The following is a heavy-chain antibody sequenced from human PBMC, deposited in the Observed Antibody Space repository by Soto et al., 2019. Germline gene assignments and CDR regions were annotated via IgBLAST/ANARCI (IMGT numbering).Heavy chain of an antibody. D-gene: IGHD6-6*01. V-gene: IGHV4-34*01. CDR1: GGSFSGYY. CDR2: INHSGST. J-gene: IGHJ6*02. Sequence: SETLSLTCAVYGGSFSGYYWSWIRQPPGKGLEWIGEINHSGSTNYNPSLKSRVTISVDTSKNQFSLKLSSVTAADTAVYYCASLPYIAARQPQRVIYYYYYVMDVWGQGTTVTVAS. CDR3: ASLPYIAARQPQRVIYYYYYVMDV.